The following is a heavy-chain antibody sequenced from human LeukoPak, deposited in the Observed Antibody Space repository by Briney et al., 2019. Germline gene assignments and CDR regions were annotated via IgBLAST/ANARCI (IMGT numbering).Heavy chain of an antibody. D-gene: IGHD2-2*01. CDR2: INPSGGST. J-gene: IGHJ5*02. V-gene: IGHV1-46*01. Sequence: VSVKVSCKASGYTFTSYYMHWVRQAPGQGLEWMGIINPSGGSTSYAQKFQGRVTMTRDTSTSTVYMELSSLRSEDTAVYYCAGDGCSSTSCRKFDPWGQGTLVTVSS. CDR3: AGDGCSSTSCRKFDP. CDR1: GYTFTSYY.